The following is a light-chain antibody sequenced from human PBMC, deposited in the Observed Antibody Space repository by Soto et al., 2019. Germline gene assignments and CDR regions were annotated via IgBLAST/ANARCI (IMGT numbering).Light chain of an antibody. V-gene: IGLV2-14*01. CDR2: GVT. CDR3: SSYSTTSFYV. J-gene: IGLJ1*01. CDR1: SSDIGSYNY. Sequence: QSALTQPASMSGSPGQSITISCTGTSSDIGSYNYVSWYQQYPGKAPKLLISGVTNRPSGVSYRFSGSKSGNTASLTISGLRDEDEADYYCSSYSTTSFYVFGTGTKVTVL.